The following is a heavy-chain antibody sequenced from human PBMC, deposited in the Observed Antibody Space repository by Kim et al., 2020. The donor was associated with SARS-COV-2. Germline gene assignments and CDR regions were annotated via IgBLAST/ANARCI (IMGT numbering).Heavy chain of an antibody. V-gene: IGHV5-51*01. D-gene: IGHD3-10*01. J-gene: IGHJ2*01. CDR3: ARRGKEDYGSGSYRNAPYWYFDL. Sequence: GESLKISCKGSGYSFTSYWIGWVRQMPGKGLEWMGIIYPGDSDTRYSPSFQGQVTISADKSISTAYLQWSSLKASDTAMYYCARRGKEDYGSGSYRNAPYWYFDLWGRGTLVTVSS. CDR1: GYSFTSYW. CDR2: IYPGDSDT.